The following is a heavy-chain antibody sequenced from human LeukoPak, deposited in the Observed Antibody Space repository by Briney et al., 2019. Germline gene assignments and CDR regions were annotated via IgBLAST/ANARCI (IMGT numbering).Heavy chain of an antibody. J-gene: IGHJ4*02. CDR1: GFTFSSYS. CDR3: ARDPGYSSSWHPNYYFDY. V-gene: IGHV3-21*01. Sequence: PGGSLRLSCAASGFTFSSYSMNWFRQAPGKGLEWVSSISSSSSYIYYADSVKGRFTISRDNAKNSLYLQMNSLRAEDTAVYYCARDPGYSSSWHPNYYFDYWGQGTLVTVSS. CDR2: ISSSSSYI. D-gene: IGHD6-13*01.